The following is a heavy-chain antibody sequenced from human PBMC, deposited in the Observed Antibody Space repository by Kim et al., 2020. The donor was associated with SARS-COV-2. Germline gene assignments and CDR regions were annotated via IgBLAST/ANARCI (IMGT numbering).Heavy chain of an antibody. CDR2: ITSSSYI. D-gene: IGHD5-12*01. CDR3: ARWGGYDYLHYFDY. CDR1: GFIFSSYS. Sequence: GGSLRLSCAASGFIFSSYSMNWVRQAPGKGLEWVSSITSSSYIYYADSVKCRFTISRENAKNSLYLQMKSLRAEDSAVYYCARWGGYDYLHYFDYSGQGTLVTVSS. J-gene: IGHJ4*02. V-gene: IGHV3-21*01.